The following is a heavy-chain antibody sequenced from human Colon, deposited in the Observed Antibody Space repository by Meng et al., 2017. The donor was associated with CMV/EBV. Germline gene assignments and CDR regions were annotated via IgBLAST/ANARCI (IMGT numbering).Heavy chain of an antibody. CDR3: AKDLLREKVPGALVLDF. Sequence: GGSLRLSCAASGFTFRNYAMSWVRQAPGKGLEWVSTISGSGGTRDYADSVKGRFTMSRDNSENTVYLQMNSLRDEDTAVYFCAKDLLREKVPGALVLDFWGQGTTVTVSS. D-gene: IGHD2-8*01. J-gene: IGHJ6*02. CDR1: GFTFRNYA. V-gene: IGHV3-23*01. CDR2: ISGSGGTR.